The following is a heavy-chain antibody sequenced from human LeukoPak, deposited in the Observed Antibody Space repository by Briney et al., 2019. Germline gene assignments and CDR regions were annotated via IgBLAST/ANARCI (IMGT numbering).Heavy chain of an antibody. V-gene: IGHV3-21*01. CDR3: ARSPTTSRGDF. CDR1: GITFSSYT. D-gene: IGHD4-11*01. J-gene: IGHJ4*02. Sequence: GGSLRLSCAASGITFSSYTMNWVRQAPGKGLEWVSSISSSNSYIYYADSVKGRFTISRDNAKNSLYLQMNSLRAEDTAVYYCARSPTTSRGDFWDQGTLVTVSS. CDR2: ISSSNSYI.